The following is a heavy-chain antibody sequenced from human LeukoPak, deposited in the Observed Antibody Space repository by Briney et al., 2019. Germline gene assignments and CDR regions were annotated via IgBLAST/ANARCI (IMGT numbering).Heavy chain of an antibody. Sequence: GGSLTLSRVLSGFTSTNHGVSSLRQTPGKGLEYVSSISPPGGTTYYADSVKGRFFVSRHNSKNTVYLHMSSLRVEDTAVYFCARIGGTRATDAVDFWGQGRMVTVSS. V-gene: IGHV3-23*01. J-gene: IGHJ3*01. D-gene: IGHD3-3*01. CDR3: ARIGGTRATDAVDF. CDR2: ISPPGGTT. CDR1: GFTSTNHG.